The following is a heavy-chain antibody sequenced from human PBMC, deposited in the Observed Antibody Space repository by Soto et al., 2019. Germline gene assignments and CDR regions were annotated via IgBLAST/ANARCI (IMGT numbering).Heavy chain of an antibody. CDR3: ATNPQESAY. Sequence: GGSLRLSCAASGFTFSSYGMHWVRQAPGKGLEWVAVISYDGSNKYYADSVKGRFTVSRDNSKNTLYLQMNSLRAEDTAVYYCATNPQESAYWGQGTLVTVSS. V-gene: IGHV3-30*03. J-gene: IGHJ4*02. CDR2: ISYDGSNK. D-gene: IGHD3-10*01. CDR1: GFTFSSYG.